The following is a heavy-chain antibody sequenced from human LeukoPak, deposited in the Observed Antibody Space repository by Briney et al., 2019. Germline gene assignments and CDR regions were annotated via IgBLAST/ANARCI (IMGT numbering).Heavy chain of an antibody. V-gene: IGHV3-33*01. D-gene: IGHD3-22*01. CDR1: GFTFSSYV. J-gene: IGHJ4*02. CDR3: ARDDSSGYYSLDY. Sequence: GGSLRLSCAASGFTFSSYVMLWVRQAPGKGLEWVAVIWYDGSNKYYADSVKGRFTISRDNSKNTLYLQMNSLRAEDTAVYYCARDDSSGYYSLDYWGQGTLVTVSS. CDR2: IWYDGSNK.